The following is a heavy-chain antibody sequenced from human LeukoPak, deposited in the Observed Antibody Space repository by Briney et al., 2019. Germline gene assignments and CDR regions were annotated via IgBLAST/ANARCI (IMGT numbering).Heavy chain of an antibody. J-gene: IGHJ4*02. CDR1: GGTFDNYA. CDR3: ARGLFGGFAAAPFDH. D-gene: IGHD2-2*01. Sequence: SVKVSCKAFGGTFDNYAVSWVREAPGLGLEWMGRIIPMLGKTNSAQKFQDRVTITADTSTGTAYMELTNLRSDDTAVYFCARGLFGGFAAAPFDHWGQGTLVTVS. CDR2: IIPMLGKT. V-gene: IGHV1-69*04.